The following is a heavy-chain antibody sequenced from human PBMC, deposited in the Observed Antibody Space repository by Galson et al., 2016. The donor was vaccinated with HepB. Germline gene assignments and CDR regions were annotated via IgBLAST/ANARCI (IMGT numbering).Heavy chain of an antibody. V-gene: IGHV3-74*03. CDR2: INSDGSIT. CDR1: GFTFSSYW. CDR3: ARERTLGSYPFYYYYGLDV. Sequence: SLRLSCAASGFTFSSYWIHWVRQAPGKGLVWVSHINSDGSITKYADSVKGRFAISRDNAKNTLYLQMNSLRAEDTAVYYCARERTLGSYPFYYYYGLDVWGQGTTVTVSS. J-gene: IGHJ6*02. D-gene: IGHD1-26*01.